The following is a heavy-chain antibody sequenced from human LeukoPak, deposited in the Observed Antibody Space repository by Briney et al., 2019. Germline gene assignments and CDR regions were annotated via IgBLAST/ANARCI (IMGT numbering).Heavy chain of an antibody. CDR1: GGSFSGYY. V-gene: IGHV4-34*01. J-gene: IGHJ5*02. CDR3: ARGFNYGSGSYYPS. D-gene: IGHD3-10*01. CDR2: INHSGST. Sequence: PSETLSLACAVYGGSFSGYYWSWIRQPPRKGLEWIGEINHSGSTNYNPSLKSRVTISVDTSKNQFSLKLSSVTAADTAVYYCARGFNYGSGSYYPSWGQGTLVTVSS.